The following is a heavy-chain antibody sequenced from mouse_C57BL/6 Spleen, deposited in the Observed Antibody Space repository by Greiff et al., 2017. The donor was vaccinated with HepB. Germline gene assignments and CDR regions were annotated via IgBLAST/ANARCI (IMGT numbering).Heavy chain of an antibody. CDR2: IWTGGGT. CDR3: ARNKNYGRGWYFDV. Sequence: VQLVESGPGLVAPSQSLSITCTVSGFPLTSYAISWVRQPPGKGLEWLGVIWTGGGTNYNSALKSRLSISKDNSKSQVFLKMNSLQTDDTARYYCARNKNYGRGWYFDVWGTGTTVTVSS. D-gene: IGHD1-1*01. J-gene: IGHJ1*03. V-gene: IGHV2-9-1*01. CDR1: GFPLTSYA.